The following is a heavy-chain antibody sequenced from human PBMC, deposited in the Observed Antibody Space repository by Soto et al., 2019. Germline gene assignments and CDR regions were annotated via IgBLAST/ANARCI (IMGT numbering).Heavy chain of an antibody. J-gene: IGHJ6*02. CDR3: ARDLWGYCGTDCYPLDV. Sequence: TCTVSGGSISSYYWSWIRQPPGKGLEWIGYIYYTGSTVYNPSFKSRVTISVDTSKNQFSLKLNSVTAADTAVYYCARDLWGYCGTDCYPLDVWGQGTTVTVSS. CDR1: GGSISSYY. CDR2: IYYTGST. D-gene: IGHD2-21*02. V-gene: IGHV4-59*01.